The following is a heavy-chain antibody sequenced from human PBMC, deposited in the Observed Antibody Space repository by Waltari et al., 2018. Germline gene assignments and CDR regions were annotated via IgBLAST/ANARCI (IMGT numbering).Heavy chain of an antibody. CDR1: GYTFTSYA. V-gene: IGHV1-3*01. CDR2: INAGNGNT. CDR3: ARYTMRWDAFDI. J-gene: IGHJ3*02. D-gene: IGHD3-22*01. Sequence: QVQLVQSGAEVKKPGASVKVSCKASGYTFTSYAMHWVRQAPGQRLEWMGWINAGNGNTKYSQKVQGRVTITRDTSASTAYMELSSLRSEDTAVYYCARYTMRWDAFDIWGQGTMVTVSS.